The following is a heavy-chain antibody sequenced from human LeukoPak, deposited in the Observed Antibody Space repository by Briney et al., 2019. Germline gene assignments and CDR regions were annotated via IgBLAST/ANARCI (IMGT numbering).Heavy chain of an antibody. CDR3: ARDKLTGDSHFDL. CDR1: GFTFSSYW. J-gene: IGHJ2*01. D-gene: IGHD7-27*01. Sequence: PGGSLRLSCAASGFTFSSYWMSWVRQAPGKGPEWVANIKQDGSEKYYVDSVKGRFTISRDNAKNSLYLQMNSLRAEDTAVYYCARDKLTGDSHFDLWGRGTLATVSS. V-gene: IGHV3-7*04. CDR2: IKQDGSEK.